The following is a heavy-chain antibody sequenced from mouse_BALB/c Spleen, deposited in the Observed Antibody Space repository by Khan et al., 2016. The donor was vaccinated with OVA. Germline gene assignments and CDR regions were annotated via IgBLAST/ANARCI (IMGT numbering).Heavy chain of an antibody. Sequence: DLVKPGASVKLSCKASGYTFTSYWINWIKQRPGQGLEWIGRISPGSGTPYYNEMFKGKATLTVDTSSSTAYIQLSSLSSEDSAVYFCARENYYVSSHYAMDYWGQGTSVTASS. CDR1: GYTFTSYW. D-gene: IGHD1-1*01. J-gene: IGHJ4*01. CDR2: ISPGSGTP. CDR3: ARENYYVSSHYAMDY. V-gene: IGHV1S41*01.